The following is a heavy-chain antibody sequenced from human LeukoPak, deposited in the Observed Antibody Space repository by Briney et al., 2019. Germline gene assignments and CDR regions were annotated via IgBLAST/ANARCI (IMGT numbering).Heavy chain of an antibody. CDR1: GGSFSGYY. CDR2: INHSGST. J-gene: IGHJ5*02. CDR3: ARGYCSSTSCYIGWFDP. D-gene: IGHD2-2*02. Sequence: SETLSLTCAVYGGSFSGYYWSWIRQPPGKGLEWIGEINHSGSTNYNPSLKGRVTISVDTSKNQFSLKLSSVTAADTAVYYCARGYCSSTSCYIGWFDPWGQGTLVTVSS. V-gene: IGHV4-34*01.